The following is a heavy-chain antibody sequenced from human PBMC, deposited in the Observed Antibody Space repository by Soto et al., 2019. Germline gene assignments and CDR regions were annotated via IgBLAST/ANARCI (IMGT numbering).Heavy chain of an antibody. V-gene: IGHV1-69*01. CDR2: IIPIFGTA. CDR3: ARAPHPKYYYGSFRVGEYYYYGMYV. J-gene: IGHJ6*02. D-gene: IGHD3-10*01. Sequence: QVQLVQSGAEVKKPGSSVKVSCKASGGTFSSYAISWVRQAPGQGLEWMGGIIPIFGTANYAQKFQGRVTITADESTSTAYMELSGLRSEDRAVYYCARAPHPKYYYGSFRVGEYYYYGMYVWGQGTTVTVSS. CDR1: GGTFSSYA.